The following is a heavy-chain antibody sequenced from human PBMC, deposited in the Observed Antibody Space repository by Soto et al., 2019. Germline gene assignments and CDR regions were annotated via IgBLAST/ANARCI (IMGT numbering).Heavy chain of an antibody. Sequence: EVQLLESGGGLVQPGGSLRLSCAASGFTFSSYAMRWVRQAPVKGLEWVSAISGSGGSTYYADSVKGRFTISRDNSKHPVYLQMNSLRAEDTAVYYCARRGSGSYYDYWGQGTLVTVSS. D-gene: IGHD1-26*01. J-gene: IGHJ4*02. V-gene: IGHV3-23*01. CDR3: ARRGSGSYYDY. CDR2: ISGSGGST. CDR1: GFTFSSYA.